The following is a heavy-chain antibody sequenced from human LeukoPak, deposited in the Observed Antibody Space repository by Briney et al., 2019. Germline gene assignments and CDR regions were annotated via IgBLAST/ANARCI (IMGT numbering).Heavy chain of an antibody. Sequence: GGSLRLSCAASGFTFSSYWMHWVRQTPGKGLEWVANIKQDGSEKYYVDSVKGRFTISRDNAKNSLYLQMNSLRAEDTAVYYCARDFHVFAAGPMDVWGKGTTVTVFS. J-gene: IGHJ6*03. CDR2: IKQDGSEK. CDR1: GFTFSSYW. D-gene: IGHD6-13*01. V-gene: IGHV3-7*01. CDR3: ARDFHVFAAGPMDV.